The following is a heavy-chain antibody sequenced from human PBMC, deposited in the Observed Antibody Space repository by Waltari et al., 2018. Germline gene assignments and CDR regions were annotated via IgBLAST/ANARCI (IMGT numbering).Heavy chain of an antibody. CDR2: FDPEDGET. CDR3: ARGGVAAAGNYYYYGMDV. CDR1: GYTLTELS. Sequence: QVQLVQSGAEVKKPGASVKVSCKVSGYTLTELSMHWVRQAPGKGLEWMGAFDPEDGETIYAQKFQGRVTMPEDTSTATAYMELSSLRSEGTAVYYCARGGVAAAGNYYYYGMDVWGQGTTVTVSS. V-gene: IGHV1-24*01. D-gene: IGHD6-13*01. J-gene: IGHJ6*02.